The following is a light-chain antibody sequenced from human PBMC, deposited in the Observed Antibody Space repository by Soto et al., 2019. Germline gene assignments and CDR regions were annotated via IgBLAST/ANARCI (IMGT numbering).Light chain of an antibody. Sequence: ILFTQSPGTLSLSPGERATFSCRASQSVSSNYLAWYQQKPGQAPRLLIYGAFKRATGIPDRFSGSGSGTDFTLTISRLEPEDFAVYYCQQYGSSPVTFGQGTRLEIK. CDR1: QSVSSNY. CDR3: QQYGSSPVT. J-gene: IGKJ5*01. CDR2: GAF. V-gene: IGKV3-20*01.